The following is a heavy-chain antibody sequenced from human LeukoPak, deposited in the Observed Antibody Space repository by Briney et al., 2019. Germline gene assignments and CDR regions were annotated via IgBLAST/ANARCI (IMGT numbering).Heavy chain of an antibody. CDR3: ATEADGGPDY. CDR2: IKSKTDGGTT. CDR1: GFTFSNAW. Sequence: GGSLRLSCAASGFTFSNAWMSWVRQAPGKGLERVGRIKSKTDGGTTDYAAPVKGRFTISRDDSKNTLYLLMNSLKTDDTAVYYCATEADGGPDYWGQGTLVTVSS. J-gene: IGHJ4*02. D-gene: IGHD4-23*01. V-gene: IGHV3-15*01.